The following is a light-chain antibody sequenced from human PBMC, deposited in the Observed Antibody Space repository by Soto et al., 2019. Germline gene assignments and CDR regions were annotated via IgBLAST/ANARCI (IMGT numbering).Light chain of an antibody. V-gene: IGKV3-15*01. CDR3: QQYNNWPRT. CDR2: GAS. J-gene: IGKJ3*01. CDR1: QSVSSN. Sequence: EVVMTQSPVTLSVSPGERATLSCRASQSVSSNLAWYQQKPGQAPRLLIYGASTTATAIPARFSGSGSWTEFTLTISSLQSEDFAVYYCQQYNNWPRTFGPGTKVDIK.